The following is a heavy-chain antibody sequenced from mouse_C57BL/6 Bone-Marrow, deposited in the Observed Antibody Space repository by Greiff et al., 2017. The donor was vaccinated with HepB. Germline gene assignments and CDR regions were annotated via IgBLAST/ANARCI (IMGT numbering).Heavy chain of an antibody. V-gene: IGHV14-4*01. CDR3: TTIGGLYYGSSPFAY. CDR1: GFNIKDDY. Sequence: EVMLVESGAELVRPGASVKLSCTASGFNIKDDYMHWVKQRPEQGLEWIGWIDPENGDTEYASKFQGKATITADTSSNTAYLQLSSLTSEDTAVYYCTTIGGLYYGSSPFAYWGQGTLVTVSA. D-gene: IGHD1-1*01. CDR2: IDPENGDT. J-gene: IGHJ3*01.